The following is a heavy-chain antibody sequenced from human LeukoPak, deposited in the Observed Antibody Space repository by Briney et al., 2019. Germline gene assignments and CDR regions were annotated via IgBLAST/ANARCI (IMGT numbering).Heavy chain of an antibody. D-gene: IGHD2-2*01. V-gene: IGHV4-59*01. CDR1: GGSISSYY. J-gene: IGHJ6*01. CDR2: IYYTGST. Sequence: PSETLSLTCTVSGGSISSYYWSWIRQRPGKGLEWIGYIYYTGSTSSNPSLNSRVTISVDTSKNQFSLKLSSVTAADTAVYYCARAQLNLVVEFGMDVWGQGTTVTVSS. CDR3: ARAQLNLVVEFGMDV.